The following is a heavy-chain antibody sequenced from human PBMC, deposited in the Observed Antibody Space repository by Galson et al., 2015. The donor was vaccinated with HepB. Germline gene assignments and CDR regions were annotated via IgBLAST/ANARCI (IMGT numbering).Heavy chain of an antibody. V-gene: IGHV3-15*01. CDR1: GFTFSNAW. D-gene: IGHD5-12*01. J-gene: IGHJ6*02. CDR3: TTVGEGSGYEPQDYYYYYGMDV. Sequence: LRLSCAASGFTFSNAWMSWVRQAPGKGLEWVGRIKSKTDGGTTDYAAPVRGRFTISRDDSKNTLYLQMNSLKTEDTAVYYCTTVGEGSGYEPQDYYYYYGMDVWGQGTTVTVSS. CDR2: IKSKTDGGTT.